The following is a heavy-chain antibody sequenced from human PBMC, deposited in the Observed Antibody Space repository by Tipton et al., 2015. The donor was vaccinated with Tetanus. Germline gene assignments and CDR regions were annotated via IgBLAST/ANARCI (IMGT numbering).Heavy chain of an antibody. Sequence: SLRLSCAASGFTFDDFAMHWVRQGPGMGLEWVSGLSWNSGHIDYAPSVRGRFTISRDNAKNSLYLQMNSLRAEDTALYYCAKDTGVTPHYGMDVWGQGTTVTVSS. V-gene: IGHV3-9*01. CDR3: AKDTGVTPHYGMDV. CDR2: LSWNSGHI. D-gene: IGHD2-21*02. J-gene: IGHJ6*02. CDR1: GFTFDDFA.